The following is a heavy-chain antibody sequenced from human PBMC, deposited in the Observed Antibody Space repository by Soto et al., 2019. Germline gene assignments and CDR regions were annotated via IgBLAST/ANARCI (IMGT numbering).Heavy chain of an antibody. CDR2: ISGSGGST. J-gene: IGHJ5*02. V-gene: IGHV3-23*01. Sequence: GGSLRLSCAASGFTFSSYAMSWVRQAPGKGLEWVSAISGSGGSTYYADSVKGRFTISRDNSKNTLYLQMNSLRAQDTAVYYCAKDRSGGSCYSSWGQGTLVTVSS. D-gene: IGHD2-15*01. CDR3: AKDRSGGSCYSS. CDR1: GFTFSSYA.